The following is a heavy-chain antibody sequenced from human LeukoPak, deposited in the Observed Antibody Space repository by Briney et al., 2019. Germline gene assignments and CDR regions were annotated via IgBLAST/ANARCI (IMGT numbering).Heavy chain of an antibody. CDR1: GYTFTSYG. V-gene: IGHV1-18*01. J-gene: IGHJ5*02. Sequence: ASVKVSCKASGYTFTSYGISWVRQAPGQGLEWMGWISAYNGNTNYAQKLQGRVTMTTDASTSTAYMELRSLRSDDTAVYYRARSVVAPRRWFDPWGQGTLVTVSS. CDR3: ARSVVAPRRWFDP. D-gene: IGHD2-15*01. CDR2: ISAYNGNT.